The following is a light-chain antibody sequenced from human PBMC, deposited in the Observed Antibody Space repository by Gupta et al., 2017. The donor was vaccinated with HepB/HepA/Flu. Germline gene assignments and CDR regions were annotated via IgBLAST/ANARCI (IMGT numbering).Light chain of an antibody. CDR1: QSLLHSNGYNY. Sequence: DIVMTQSPLSLPVTPGEPASISCRSSQSLLHSNGYNYLDWYLQKPGQSPQLLIYLGSNRASGVPDRFSGSGSGTDFTLKISRVEAEDVGVYYCTQDLQTPLTFGGGTKVEIK. V-gene: IGKV2-28*01. J-gene: IGKJ4*01. CDR2: LGS. CDR3: TQDLQTPLT.